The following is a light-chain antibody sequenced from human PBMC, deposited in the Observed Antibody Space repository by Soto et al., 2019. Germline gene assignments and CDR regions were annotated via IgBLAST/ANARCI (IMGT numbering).Light chain of an antibody. V-gene: IGKV3-11*01. CDR1: QGVSSY. Sequence: EIVLTQSPATLSLSPGDRASLSCRASQGVSSYLAWYQQKPGQAPRLLIYGASRTATGFPARFSGSGSGTDFTLTISSLQPEDFAVYYCQQYDNWPWTFGQGTKVDIK. CDR2: GAS. CDR3: QQYDNWPWT. J-gene: IGKJ1*01.